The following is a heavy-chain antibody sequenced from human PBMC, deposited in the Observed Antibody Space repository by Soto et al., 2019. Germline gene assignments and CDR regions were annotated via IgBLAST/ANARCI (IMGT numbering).Heavy chain of an antibody. D-gene: IGHD2-2*01. CDR2: INPSGGST. CDR1: GYTFTSYY. CDR3: AKDIVVVPAAMVLGY. V-gene: IGHV1-46*01. J-gene: IGHJ4*02. Sequence: QVQLVQSGAEVKKPGASVKVSCKASGYTFTSYYMHWVRQAPGQGLEWMGIINPSGGSTSYAQKFQGTVTMTRDTSTSTVYMELSSLRSEDTAVYYCAKDIVVVPAAMVLGYWGQGTLVTVSS.